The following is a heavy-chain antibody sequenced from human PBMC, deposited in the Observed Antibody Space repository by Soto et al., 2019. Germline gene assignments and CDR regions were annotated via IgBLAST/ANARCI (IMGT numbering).Heavy chain of an antibody. CDR1: GGTFSSYA. Sequence: QVQQVQSGAEVKKPGSSVKVSCKASGGTFSSYAISWVRQAPGQGLEWMGGIIPIFGTANYAQKFQGRVTIPADESTSTAYMELSSPRTEDTAVYYCARAYCGGDCYSWVFVYWGQGTLVTVSS. CDR3: ARAYCGGDCYSWVFVY. J-gene: IGHJ4*02. V-gene: IGHV1-69*01. D-gene: IGHD2-21*02. CDR2: IIPIFGTA.